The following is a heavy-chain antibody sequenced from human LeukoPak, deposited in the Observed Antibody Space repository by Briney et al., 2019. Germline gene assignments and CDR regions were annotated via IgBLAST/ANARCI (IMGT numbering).Heavy chain of an antibody. CDR1: GYSFTSYW. J-gene: IGHJ4*02. D-gene: IGHD3-10*01. Sequence: GESLKISCKGSGYSFTSYWIGWVRQMPGKGLEWMGIIYPGDSDTRYSPSFQGQVTISADKSISTAYLQWSSLKASDTAMYYCASSRREYYYGSGSYYSDYWGQGTLVTVSS. CDR2: IYPGDSDT. V-gene: IGHV5-51*01. CDR3: ASSRREYYYGSGSYYSDY.